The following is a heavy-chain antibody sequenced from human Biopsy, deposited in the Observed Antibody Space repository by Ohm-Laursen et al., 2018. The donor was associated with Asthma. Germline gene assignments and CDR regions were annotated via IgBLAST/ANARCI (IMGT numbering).Heavy chain of an antibody. CDR1: GFTFRSYW. Sequence: SLRLSCAATGFTFRSYWMSWVRQAPGKGLECVAKIKKDGSEKSYVDSVKGRFTISRDNAKNSLYLHMNSLRAEDTAVYYCARGGYCTSPTCPWGRYATDVWGQGTTVTVSS. CDR2: IKKDGSEK. D-gene: IGHD2-2*01. CDR3: ARGGYCTSPTCPWGRYATDV. V-gene: IGHV3-7*01. J-gene: IGHJ6*02.